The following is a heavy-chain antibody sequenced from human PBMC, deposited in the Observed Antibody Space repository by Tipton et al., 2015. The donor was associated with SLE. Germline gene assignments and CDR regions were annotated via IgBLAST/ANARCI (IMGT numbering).Heavy chain of an antibody. J-gene: IGHJ4*02. Sequence: TLSLTCTVSGGSISSYYWSWIRQPPGKGLEWIGYIYTSGSTNYNPSLQSRVTISVDTSKNQFALKLSSVTAADTAGYYCARGEDRLAYCGGDCYFFDYWGQGTLVTVSS. CDR2: IYTSGST. CDR3: ARGEDRLAYCGGDCYFFDY. D-gene: IGHD2-21*01. V-gene: IGHV4-4*08. CDR1: GGSISSYY.